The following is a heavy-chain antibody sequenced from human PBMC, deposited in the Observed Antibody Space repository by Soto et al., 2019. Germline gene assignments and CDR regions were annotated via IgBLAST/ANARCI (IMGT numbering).Heavy chain of an antibody. V-gene: IGHV2-5*02. Sequence: GSGPTLVNPTQTLTLTCTFSGFSLTSRPMGVGWIRQTPGKALEWLAVIYWDDDKRYSPSVKSRVTIIKDTAKNQVVLLMTNMDPVDTASYYCAHRLGGSSWSDGYFDFWGQGALVTVSS. CDR1: GFSLTSRPMG. CDR2: IYWDDDK. D-gene: IGHD3-10*01. CDR3: AHRLGGSSWSDGYFDF. J-gene: IGHJ4*02.